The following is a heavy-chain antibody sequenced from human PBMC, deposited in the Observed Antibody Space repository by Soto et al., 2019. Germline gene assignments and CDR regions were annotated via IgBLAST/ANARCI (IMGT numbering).Heavy chain of an antibody. J-gene: IGHJ4*02. CDR1: GDTICTSNYH. D-gene: IGHD3-10*01. Sequence: SESLSLTCTFSGDTICTSNYHWGWIRQPPGKGLDWIGSVYYSGSTYYNPSLKSRVTISIDASKNQFSLNLNSVTATDTAVYYCARHRGPTGPNYWGQG. V-gene: IGHV4-39*01. CDR3: ARHRGPTGPNY. CDR2: VYYSGST.